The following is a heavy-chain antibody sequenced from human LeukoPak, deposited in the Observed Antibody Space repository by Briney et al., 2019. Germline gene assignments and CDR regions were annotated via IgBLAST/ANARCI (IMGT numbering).Heavy chain of an antibody. V-gene: IGHV5-51*01. CDR1: GYSFTSYW. Sequence: GESLKTPFKGSGYSFTSYWIDWVRQMPGKGLEWIGIIYPGDSDTRYSPSFEGQVTISVDKSISNAYLQWSSLKASDTAMYYCAWLYSSGWSASSDWGQGTLVTVSS. CDR3: AWLYSSGWSASSD. D-gene: IGHD6-19*01. CDR2: IYPGDSDT. J-gene: IGHJ4*02.